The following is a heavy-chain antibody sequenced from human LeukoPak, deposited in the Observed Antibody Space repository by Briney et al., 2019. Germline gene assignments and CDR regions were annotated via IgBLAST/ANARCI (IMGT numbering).Heavy chain of an antibody. D-gene: IGHD3-22*01. CDR1: GFTFSSYA. CDR3: ANVDYYDSSGSPHPFDY. CDR2: ISGSGGST. Sequence: PGGSLRLSCAASGFTFSSYAMSWVRQAPGKGLEWVSAISGSGGSTYYAGSVKGRFTISRDNSKNTLYLQMNSLRAEDTAVYYCANVDYYDSSGSPHPFDYWGQGTLVTVSS. J-gene: IGHJ4*02. V-gene: IGHV3-23*01.